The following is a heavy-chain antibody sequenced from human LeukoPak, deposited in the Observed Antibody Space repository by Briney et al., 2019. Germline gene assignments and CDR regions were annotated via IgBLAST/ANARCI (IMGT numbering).Heavy chain of an antibody. V-gene: IGHV1-69*05. CDR2: IIPIFGTA. D-gene: IGHD1-26*01. Sequence: ASVKVSCKASGGTFSSYAISWVRQAPGQGLEWMGGIIPIFGTANYAQKFQGRVTMTTDTSTSTAYMELRSLRSDDTAVYYCARRVRSYFFYFDYWGQGTLVTVSS. J-gene: IGHJ4*02. CDR3: ARRVRSYFFYFDY. CDR1: GGTFSSYA.